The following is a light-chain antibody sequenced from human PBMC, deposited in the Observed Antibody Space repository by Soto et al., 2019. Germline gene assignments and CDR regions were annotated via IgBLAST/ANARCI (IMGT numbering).Light chain of an antibody. CDR3: SSYTSSSTYV. Sequence: QSALTQPASVSGSPGQSIAIACTGTSSDVGAYDYVSWYQQHPGKAPKVMIYDVSNRPSGVSNRFSGSKSGNTASLTISWLQAEDEADYYCSSYTSSSTYVFGTWTKLTV. V-gene: IGLV2-14*01. CDR2: DVS. J-gene: IGLJ1*01. CDR1: SSDVGAYDY.